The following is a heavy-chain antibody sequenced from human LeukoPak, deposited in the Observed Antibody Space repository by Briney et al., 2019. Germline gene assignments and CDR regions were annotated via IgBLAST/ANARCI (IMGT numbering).Heavy chain of an antibody. J-gene: IGHJ3*02. CDR3: AKDLPATAAHDAFDI. Sequence: GGSLRLSCAASGFTFSSYAMNWVRQAPGKGLEWVSGISGSGSSTYYADSVKGRFTISRDNSKNTLYLQMNSLRAEDTAVYYCAKDLPATAAHDAFDIWGQGTMVTVSS. D-gene: IGHD5-12*01. CDR2: ISGSGSST. V-gene: IGHV3-23*01. CDR1: GFTFSSYA.